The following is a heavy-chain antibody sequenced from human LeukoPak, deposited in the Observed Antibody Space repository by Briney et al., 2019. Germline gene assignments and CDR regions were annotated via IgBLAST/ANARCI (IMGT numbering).Heavy chain of an antibody. CDR2: IYHTGAT. D-gene: IGHD6-19*01. CDR1: GGSIGGDY. Sequence: PSETLSLTYTVSGGSIGGDYWTWIRQPPGKGLQYIGYIYHTGATNYNPSLKSRVTMSVDTSKNQFSLKLNSVTAADTAVYFCAKYGKSGWSIDNWGQGTLVTVSS. CDR3: AKYGKSGWSIDN. J-gene: IGHJ4*02. V-gene: IGHV4-59*08.